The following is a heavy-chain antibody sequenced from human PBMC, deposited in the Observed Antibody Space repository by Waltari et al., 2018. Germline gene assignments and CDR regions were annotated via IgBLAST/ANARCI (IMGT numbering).Heavy chain of an antibody. CDR2: LYGDGRT. J-gene: IGHJ3*02. Sequence: SRNYMSWVRQAPGKGLEWVSVLYGDGRTYYAESVKGRFIISRDNSKNTVYFQMNRLQTEDTAVYFCVRGVAGGFDIWGQGTLVTVSS. V-gene: IGHV3-53*01. CDR1: SRNY. D-gene: IGHD6-19*01. CDR3: VRGVAGGFDI.